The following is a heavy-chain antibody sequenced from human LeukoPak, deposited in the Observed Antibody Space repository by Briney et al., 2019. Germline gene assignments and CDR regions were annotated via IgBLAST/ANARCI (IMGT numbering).Heavy chain of an antibody. CDR1: GYTFTSYG. J-gene: IGHJ4*02. CDR2: ISAYNGST. D-gene: IGHD3-10*01. CDR3: ARDGYYYGSGAGYFDY. Sequence: ASVKVSCKASGYTFTSYGISWVRQAPGQGLEWMGWISAYNGSTNYAQKFQGRVTITADESTSTAYMELSSLRSEDTAVYYCARDGYYYGSGAGYFDYWGQGTLVTVSS. V-gene: IGHV1-18*01.